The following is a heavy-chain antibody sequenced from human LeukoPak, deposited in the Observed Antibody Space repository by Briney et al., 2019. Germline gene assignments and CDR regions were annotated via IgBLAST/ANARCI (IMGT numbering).Heavy chain of an antibody. Sequence: SETLSLTCAVYGGSFSGYYWSWIRQPPGKGLEWIGEINHSGSTNYNPSLKSRVTILIDTSKNQFSLKLSSVTAADTAVYYCARHEERSSWFAPNWFDPWGQGTLVTVSS. CDR3: ARHEERSSWFAPNWFDP. D-gene: IGHD6-13*01. CDR2: INHSGST. J-gene: IGHJ5*02. V-gene: IGHV4-34*01. CDR1: GGSFSGYY.